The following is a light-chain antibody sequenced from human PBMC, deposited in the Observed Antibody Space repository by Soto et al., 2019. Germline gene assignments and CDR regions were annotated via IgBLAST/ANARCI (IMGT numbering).Light chain of an antibody. V-gene: IGLV2-14*01. J-gene: IGLJ3*02. CDR1: SSDVGGYNY. Sequence: QSALTQPASVSGSPGQSITISCTGTSSDVGGYNYVSWYQQHPGKAPKLMIYEVSNRPSGVSNRFSGSKSGNTASLTISGLQAEDESEYYCCSYAGFYTLVFGGGTKVTVL. CDR2: EVS. CDR3: CSYAGFYTLV.